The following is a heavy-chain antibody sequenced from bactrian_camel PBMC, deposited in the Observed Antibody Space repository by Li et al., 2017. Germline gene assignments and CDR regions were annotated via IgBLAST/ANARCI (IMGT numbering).Heavy chain of an antibody. CDR3: AAKNSYGGSCALNPEPYDI. Sequence: HVQLVESGGGSVQVGGSLNLSCAATGMSASSMCMAWIRQVPGKEREGVATIVTGYGGKWYDSSVKGRFTISRDRTKNSIYLQMNSLKVEDTAMYYCAAKNSYGGSCALNPEPYDIWGQGTQVTVS. CDR2: IVTGYGGK. J-gene: IGHJ4*01. V-gene: IGHV3S1*01. D-gene: IGHD6*01. CDR1: GMSASSMC.